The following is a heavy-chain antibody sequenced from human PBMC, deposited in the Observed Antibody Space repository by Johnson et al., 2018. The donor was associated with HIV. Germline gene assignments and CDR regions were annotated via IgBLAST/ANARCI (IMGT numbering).Heavy chain of an antibody. CDR3: ARDPTTQYLRLIGDFGSFDI. CDR1: GFTVSSNY. D-gene: IGHD2-2*01. J-gene: IGHJ3*02. Sequence: VQLVESGGGLVQPGGSLRLSCAASGFTVSSNYMSWVRQAPGKGLEWVSVIYSGGSTYYADSVKGRFTLSRDNSKNTLYLQMNSLRAEDTALYYCARDPTTQYLRLIGDFGSFDIWGQGTMVTVSS. V-gene: IGHV3-66*01. CDR2: IYSGGST.